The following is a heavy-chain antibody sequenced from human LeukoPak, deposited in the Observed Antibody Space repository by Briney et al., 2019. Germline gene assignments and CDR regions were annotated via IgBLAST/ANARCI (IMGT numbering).Heavy chain of an antibody. CDR3: ADLESGYDYGY. V-gene: IGHV4-59*12. CDR1: GGSISSYY. D-gene: IGHD5-12*01. CDR2: IYYSGST. Sequence: SETLSLTCTVSGGSISSYYWSWIRQPPGKGLEWIGYIYYSGSTNYNPSLKSRVTISVDTSKNQFPLKLSSVTAADTAVYYCADLESGYDYGYWGQGTLVTVSS. J-gene: IGHJ4*02.